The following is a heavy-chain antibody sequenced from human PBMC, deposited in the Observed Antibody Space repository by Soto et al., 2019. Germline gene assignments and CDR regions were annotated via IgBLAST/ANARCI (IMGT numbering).Heavy chain of an antibody. CDR3: AKDLSREVATTTKMYYHYGMDV. V-gene: IGHV3-30*18. CDR2: ISYDGSNK. Sequence: QVQLVESGGGLVQPGRSLRLSCAASGFTFRSYVMHWVRQAPGKGLEWVAIISYDGSNKYYVNSVKGRFTISRDNSNNTLYLQINSLRAEDTAIYYCAKDLSREVATTTKMYYHYGMDVW. J-gene: IGHJ6*01. D-gene: IGHD5-12*01. CDR1: GFTFRSYV.